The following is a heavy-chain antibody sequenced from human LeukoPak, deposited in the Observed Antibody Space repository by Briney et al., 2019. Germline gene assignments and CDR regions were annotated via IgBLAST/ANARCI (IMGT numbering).Heavy chain of an antibody. CDR1: GYTFTSYG. CDR3: ARDLGRPYSSSCDY. Sequence: ASVKVSCKASGYTFTSYGISWVRQAPGQGLEWMGWISAYNGNTNYAQKLQGRVTMTTDTSTSTAYMELRSLRSDDTAVYYCARDLGRPYSSSCDYWGQGTLVTVSS. D-gene: IGHD6-13*01. J-gene: IGHJ4*02. CDR2: ISAYNGNT. V-gene: IGHV1-18*01.